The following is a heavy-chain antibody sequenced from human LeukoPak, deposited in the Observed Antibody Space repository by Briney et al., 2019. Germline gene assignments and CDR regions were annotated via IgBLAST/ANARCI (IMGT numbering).Heavy chain of an antibody. CDR1: GFTFSSYG. CDR2: IRYDGSNK. V-gene: IGHV3-30*02. CDR3: ARGLYGSPGDY. D-gene: IGHD1-26*01. J-gene: IGHJ4*02. Sequence: GGSLRLSCAASGFTFSSYGMHWVRQAPGKGLEWVAFIRYDGSNKYYADSVKGRFTISRDNAKSILYLQMNSLRDEDTAVYYCARGLYGSPGDYWGQGTLVTVSS.